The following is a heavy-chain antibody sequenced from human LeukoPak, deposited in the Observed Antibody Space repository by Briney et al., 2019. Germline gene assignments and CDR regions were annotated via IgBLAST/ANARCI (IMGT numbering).Heavy chain of an antibody. CDR1: GFSLSTSGVG. CDR3: AHRPPSDWNDQVYFDY. D-gene: IGHD1-1*01. Sequence: ESGPTLVKPAQTLTLTCTSSGFSLSTSGVGVGWIRQPPGKALEWLALIYWDDDKRYSPSLKSRLTITKDTSKNQVVLTMTNMDPVDTATYYCAHRPPSDWNDQVYFDYWGQGTLVTVSS. V-gene: IGHV2-5*02. J-gene: IGHJ4*02. CDR2: IYWDDDK.